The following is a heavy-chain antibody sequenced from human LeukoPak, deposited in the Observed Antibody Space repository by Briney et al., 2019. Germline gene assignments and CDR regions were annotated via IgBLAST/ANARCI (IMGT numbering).Heavy chain of an antibody. V-gene: IGHV4-59*08. CDR1: GGSISSYY. J-gene: IGHJ3*02. CDR3: ARMKYSSGWYSEMNAFDI. CDR2: IYYSGST. D-gene: IGHD6-19*01. Sequence: SETLSLTCTVSGGSISSYYWSWIRQPPGKGLEWIGYIYYSGSTNYNPSLKGRVTISVDTSKNQFSLKLSSVTAADTAVCYCARMKYSSGWYSEMNAFDIWGQGTMVTVSS.